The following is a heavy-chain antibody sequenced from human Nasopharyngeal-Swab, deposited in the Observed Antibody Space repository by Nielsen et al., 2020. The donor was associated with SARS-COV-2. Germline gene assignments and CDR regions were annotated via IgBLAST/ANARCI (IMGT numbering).Heavy chain of an antibody. CDR1: GYSFPSYG. CDR3: ARKLGAPRAWYFDL. Sequence: ASVNVPCKASGYSFPSYGLAWVRPAPAQGLAWMGWISPYNGNTNYAQNFQGRVTVTTDISTSTAYLELRSLRSDDTAIYYCARKLGAPRAWYFDLWGRGTLVSVSS. D-gene: IGHD1-26*01. J-gene: IGHJ2*01. CDR2: ISPYNGNT. V-gene: IGHV1-18*01.